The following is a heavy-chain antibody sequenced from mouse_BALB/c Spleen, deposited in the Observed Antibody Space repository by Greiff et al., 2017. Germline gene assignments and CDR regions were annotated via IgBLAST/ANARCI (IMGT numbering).Heavy chain of an antibody. CDR1: GYTFTNYW. CDR3: ARCYDGYWYFDV. D-gene: IGHD2-3*01. J-gene: IGHJ1*01. CDR2: IYPGGGYT. V-gene: IGHV1-63*02. Sequence: VQLQQSGAELVRPGTSVKISCKASGYTFTNYWLGWVKQRPGHGLEWIGDIYPGGGYTNYNEKFKGKATLTADTSSSTAYMQLSSLTSEDSAVYFCARCYDGYWYFDVWGAGTTVTVSS.